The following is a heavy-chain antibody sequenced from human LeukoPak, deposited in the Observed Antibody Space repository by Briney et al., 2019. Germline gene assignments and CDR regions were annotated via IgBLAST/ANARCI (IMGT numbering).Heavy chain of an antibody. D-gene: IGHD3-9*01. CDR2: ISGSGGST. CDR1: GFTFSSYA. Sequence: GGSLRLSCAASGFTFSSYAMSWVRQAPGKGLEWVSAISGSGGSTYYADSVKGRFTISRDNSENTLYLQMNSLRAEDTAVYYCAKDVSFDDILTGYSYYFDYWGQGTLVTVSS. J-gene: IGHJ4*02. CDR3: AKDVSFDDILTGYSYYFDY. V-gene: IGHV3-23*01.